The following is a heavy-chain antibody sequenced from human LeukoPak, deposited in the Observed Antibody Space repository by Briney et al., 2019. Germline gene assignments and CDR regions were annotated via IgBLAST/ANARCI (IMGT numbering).Heavy chain of an antibody. Sequence: GGSLRLSCAASGSTFSSYGMSWVRQAPGKGLEWVSAISGSGGSTYYADSVKGRFTISRDNSKNTLYLQMNSLRAEDTAVYYCAKDLPYYDSSGYRDAFDIWGQGTMVTVSS. D-gene: IGHD3-22*01. CDR3: AKDLPYYDSSGYRDAFDI. J-gene: IGHJ3*02. CDR2: ISGSGGST. V-gene: IGHV3-23*01. CDR1: GSTFSSYG.